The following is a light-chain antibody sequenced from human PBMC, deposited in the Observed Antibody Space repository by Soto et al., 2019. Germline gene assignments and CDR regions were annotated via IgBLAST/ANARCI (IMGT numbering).Light chain of an antibody. Sequence: DIQMTQSPSTLSASVGDRVTITCRASQNIRSWLAWYQQKPGKAPNLLIYRASDLESGVPSRFSSSGSGTEFTLTISSLQPDDFATYYCQHYNIYPWAFGQGTKVEIK. CDR1: QNIRSW. J-gene: IGKJ1*01. V-gene: IGKV1-5*03. CDR2: RAS. CDR3: QHYNIYPWA.